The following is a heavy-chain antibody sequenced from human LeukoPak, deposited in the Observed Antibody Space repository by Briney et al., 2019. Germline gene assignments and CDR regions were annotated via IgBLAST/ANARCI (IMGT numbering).Heavy chain of an antibody. CDR3: ATVLPDSSGYSLGY. Sequence: PSETLSLTCTVSGGSISSGGYYWSWIRQPPGKGLEWIGYIYHSGSTYYNPSLKSRVTISVDRSKNQFSLKLSSVTAADTAVYYCATVLPDSSGYSLGYWGQGTLVTVSS. J-gene: IGHJ4*02. CDR1: GGSISSGGYY. CDR2: IYHSGST. D-gene: IGHD3-22*01. V-gene: IGHV4-30-2*01.